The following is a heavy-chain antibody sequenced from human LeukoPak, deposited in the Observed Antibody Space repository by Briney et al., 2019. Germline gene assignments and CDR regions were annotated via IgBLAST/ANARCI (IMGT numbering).Heavy chain of an antibody. CDR3: AKARASDSSGYRAYYYGMDV. Sequence: GGSLRLSCAASGFTFSSYGMHWVRQAPGKGLEWVAVISYDGSNKYYADSVKGRFTISRDNSKNTLYLQMNSLRAEDTAVYYCAKARASDSSGYRAYYYGMDVWGQGTTVTVSS. J-gene: IGHJ6*02. CDR1: GFTFSSYG. V-gene: IGHV3-30*18. CDR2: ISYDGSNK. D-gene: IGHD3-22*01.